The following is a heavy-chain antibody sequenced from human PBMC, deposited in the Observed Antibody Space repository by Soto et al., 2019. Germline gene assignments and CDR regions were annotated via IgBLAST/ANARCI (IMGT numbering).Heavy chain of an antibody. J-gene: IGHJ6*02. CDR1: GGTFSSYA. CDR2: IIPIFGTA. CDR3: AREASGYSYGQIGNWGSFHLPDEAHYYYGMDV. Sequence: GASVKVSCKASGGTFSSYAISWVRQAPGQGLEWMGGIIPIFGTANYAQKFQGRVTITADESTSTAYMELSSLRSEDTAVYYCAREASGYSYGQIGNWGSFHLPDEAHYYYGMDVWGQGTTVTVSS. V-gene: IGHV1-69*13. D-gene: IGHD5-18*01.